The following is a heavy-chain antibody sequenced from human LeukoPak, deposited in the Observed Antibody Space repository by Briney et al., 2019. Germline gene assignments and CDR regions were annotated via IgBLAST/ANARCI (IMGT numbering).Heavy chain of an antibody. CDR1: GFTFSSYS. CDR3: AKDRGIPQYYFDY. D-gene: IGHD3-10*01. V-gene: IGHV3-33*06. J-gene: IGHJ4*02. Sequence: PGGSLRLSCAASGFTFSSYSMNWVRQAPGKGLEWVAVIWYDGSNKYYADSVKGRFTISRDNSKNTLYLQMNSLRAEDTAVYYCAKDRGIPQYYFDYWGQGTLVTVSS. CDR2: IWYDGSNK.